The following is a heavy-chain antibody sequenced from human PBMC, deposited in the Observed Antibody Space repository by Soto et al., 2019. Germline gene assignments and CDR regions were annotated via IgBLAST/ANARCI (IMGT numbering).Heavy chain of an antibody. Sequence: PGGSLRLSCAASGFTFSSYAMSRVRQAPGKGLEWVSAISGSGGSTYYADSVKGRFTISRDNSKNTLYLQMNSLRAEDTAVYYCACPIRNGDGYTDYWGQGTLVTVSS. CDR3: ACPIRNGDGYTDY. CDR1: GFTFSSYA. J-gene: IGHJ4*02. V-gene: IGHV3-23*01. D-gene: IGHD4-17*01. CDR2: ISGSGGST.